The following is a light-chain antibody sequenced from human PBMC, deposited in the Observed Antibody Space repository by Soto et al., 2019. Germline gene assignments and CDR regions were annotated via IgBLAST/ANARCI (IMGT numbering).Light chain of an antibody. CDR3: HQYYGTPPT. CDR1: QSVSSSY. J-gene: IGKJ3*01. Sequence: EIVLTQSPGTLSLSPGERATLSCRASQSVSSSYLAWYQQKPGQPPKLLIYWASTRESGVPDRFSGSGSATDFTLTISSLQPEDVAVYYCHQYYGTPPTFGPGTKVDIK. V-gene: IGKV3-20*01. CDR2: WAS.